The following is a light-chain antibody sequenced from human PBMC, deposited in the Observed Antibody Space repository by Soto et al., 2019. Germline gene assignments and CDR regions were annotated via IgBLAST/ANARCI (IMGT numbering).Light chain of an antibody. Sequence: QSALTQPASVSGSPGQSITISCTGTSSDVGGYKFVSWYQQHPGKAPKLIIYEVSNRPSGVSNRFSGSKSGNAASLPISGLQAEDEADYYCSSYTRSSSVVFGGGTKVTVL. CDR2: EVS. V-gene: IGLV2-14*01. CDR3: SSYTRSSSVV. CDR1: SSDVGGYKF. J-gene: IGLJ3*02.